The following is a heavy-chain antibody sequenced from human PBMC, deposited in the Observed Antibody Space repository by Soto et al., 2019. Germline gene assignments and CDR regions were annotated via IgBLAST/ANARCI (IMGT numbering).Heavy chain of an antibody. D-gene: IGHD1-1*01. V-gene: IGHV3-33*01. Sequence: PGGSLRLSCAASGFTFSSYGMHWVRQAPGKGLEWVAVIWYDGSNKYYADSVKGRFTISRDNSKNTLYLQMNSLRAEDTAVYYCAREIPYNWNDPGPCGFDPWGQGTLVNVSS. CDR2: IWYDGSNK. J-gene: IGHJ5*02. CDR3: AREIPYNWNDPGPCGFDP. CDR1: GFTFSSYG.